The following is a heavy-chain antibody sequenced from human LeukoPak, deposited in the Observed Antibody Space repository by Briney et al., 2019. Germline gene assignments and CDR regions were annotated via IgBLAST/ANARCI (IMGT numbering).Heavy chain of an antibody. Sequence: SETLSLTCTVSGGSISSYYWSWIRQPPRKGLEWIGYISYSGSTNYNPSLKSRVTISVDTSKNQFSLKLSSVTAADTAVYYCARYTSMVAFHAHGFDIWGQGTMVTVSS. D-gene: IGHD5-18*01. CDR2: ISYSGST. J-gene: IGHJ3*02. CDR1: GGSISSYY. V-gene: IGHV4-59*01. CDR3: ARYTSMVAFHAHGFDI.